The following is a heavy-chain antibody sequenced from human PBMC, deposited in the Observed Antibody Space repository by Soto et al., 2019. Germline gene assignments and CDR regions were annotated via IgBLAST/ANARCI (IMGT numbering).Heavy chain of an antibody. D-gene: IGHD1-20*01. V-gene: IGHV3-48*02. CDR1: GFTFSSYI. CDR2: ISSSSSTI. J-gene: IGHJ6*02. Sequence: GGSLRLSCAASGFTFSSYIMNWVRQAPGKGLEWVSYISSSSSTIYYADSVKGRFTISRDNAKNSLYLQMNSLRDEDTAVYYCARDERYNWNYCYYGMDVWGQGTKVTVSS. CDR3: ARDERYNWNYCYYGMDV.